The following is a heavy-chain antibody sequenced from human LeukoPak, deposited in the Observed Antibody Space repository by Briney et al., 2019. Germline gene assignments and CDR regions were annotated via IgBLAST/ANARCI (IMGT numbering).Heavy chain of an antibody. J-gene: IGHJ6*03. D-gene: IGHD3-10*01. CDR1: GGSITISNYY. CDR3: ASRGYGSGSSYYYYYYMDV. CDR2: TYYTGTT. Sequence: SETLSLTCTVSGGSITISNYYWAWIRQPPGKGLEWIGSTYYTGTTYYNPALKSRVTISVDTSKNQFSLKLSSVTAADTAVYYCASRGYGSGSSYYYYYYMDVWGKGTTVTVSS. V-gene: IGHV4-39*01.